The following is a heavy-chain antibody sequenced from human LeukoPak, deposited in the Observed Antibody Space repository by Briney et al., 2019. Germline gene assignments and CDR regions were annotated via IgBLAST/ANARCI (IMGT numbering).Heavy chain of an antibody. J-gene: IGHJ3*02. V-gene: IGHV3-15*01. CDR1: GFTFSNAW. CDR2: IKSKSGGGTT. D-gene: IGHD3-10*01. CDR3: IRLWFGEFI. Sequence: PEGSLRLSCTASGFTFSNAWMSWVRQAPGKGLEWVGRIKSKSGGGTTDYSAPVKGRFTISRDDSKNTLYLQMNSLKTEDTAVYYCIRLWFGEFIWGQGTMVSVSS.